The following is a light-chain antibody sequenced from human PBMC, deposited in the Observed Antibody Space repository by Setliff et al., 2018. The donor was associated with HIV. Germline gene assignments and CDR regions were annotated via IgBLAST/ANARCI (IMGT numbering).Light chain of an antibody. V-gene: IGLV2-8*01. CDR3: SSYAGSNNMI. Sequence: QSVLTQPPSASGSPGQSVTISCTGTSSDVGGYNYVSWYQQHPGKAPQVMIYEVNKRPSGVPDRFSGSKSGNTASLTVSGLQADDEADYYRSSYAGSNNMIFGGGTKVTVL. J-gene: IGLJ2*01. CDR1: SSDVGGYNY. CDR2: EVN.